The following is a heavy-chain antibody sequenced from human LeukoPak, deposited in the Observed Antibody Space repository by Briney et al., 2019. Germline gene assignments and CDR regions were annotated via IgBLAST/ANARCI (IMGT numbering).Heavy chain of an antibody. J-gene: IGHJ4*02. CDR2: IKGDGSST. D-gene: IGHD1-26*01. V-gene: IGHV3-74*01. Sequence: GGSLRLSCAASGFTFSSYWMHWVRHTPGKGLVWVSRIKGDGSSTSYADSVKGRFTISRDNAKNTLYLQMHSLRAEDTAVYYCAKDGRLGGRYPAATFDYWGQGTLVTVSS. CDR3: AKDGRLGGRYPAATFDY. CDR1: GFTFSSYW.